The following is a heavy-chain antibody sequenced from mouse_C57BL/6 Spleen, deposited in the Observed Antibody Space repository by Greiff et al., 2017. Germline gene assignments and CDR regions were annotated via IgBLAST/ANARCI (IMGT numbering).Heavy chain of an antibody. D-gene: IGHD2-1*01. Sequence: EVQLQQSGAELVKPGASVKLSCTASGFNFTDYYMHWVKQRPEQGLEWIGRIDPEDGETKYAQKFQGKATITAHTSSNTAYLQLSSLTSEDTAVYYCASSTMVTGAWFAYWGQGTLVTVSA. CDR3: ASSTMVTGAWFAY. J-gene: IGHJ3*01. CDR1: GFNFTDYY. CDR2: IDPEDGET. V-gene: IGHV14-2*01.